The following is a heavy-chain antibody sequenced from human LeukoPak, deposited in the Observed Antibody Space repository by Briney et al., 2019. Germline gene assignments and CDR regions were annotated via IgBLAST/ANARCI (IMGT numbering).Heavy chain of an antibody. V-gene: IGHV4-61*02. Sequence: PSETLSLTCTVSGGSISSDNSYWNWIRQPAGKGLEWIGRIYSTGSTDYNPSLKSRVTISVNTSKNQFSLKLSSVTAADTAVYYCARGYYHGSGSYFGVLDYWGQGTLVTVSS. J-gene: IGHJ4*02. D-gene: IGHD3-10*01. CDR3: ARGYYHGSGSYFGVLDY. CDR2: IYSTGST. CDR1: GGSISSDNSY.